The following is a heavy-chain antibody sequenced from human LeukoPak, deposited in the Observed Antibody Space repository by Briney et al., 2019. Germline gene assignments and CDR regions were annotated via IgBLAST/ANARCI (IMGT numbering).Heavy chain of an antibody. CDR2: IYYSGST. CDR3: AREVYYYDSSGYYDDY. Sequence: SETLSLTCAVYGGSFSGYYWSWIRQPPGKGLEWIGYIYYSGSTYYNPSLKSRVTISVDTSKNQFSLKLSSVTAADTAVYYCAREVYYYDSSGYYDDYWGQGTLVTVSS. V-gene: IGHV4-30-4*08. D-gene: IGHD3-22*01. J-gene: IGHJ4*02. CDR1: GGSFSGYY.